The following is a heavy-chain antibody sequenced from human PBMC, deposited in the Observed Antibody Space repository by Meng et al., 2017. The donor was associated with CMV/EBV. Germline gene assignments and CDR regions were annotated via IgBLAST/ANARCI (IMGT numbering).Heavy chain of an antibody. D-gene: IGHD3-16*01. Sequence: GGSLKLSCAASGFTFSSYWMHWVRQAPGKGLVWVSRINSDGSSTSYADSVKGRFTISRANAKNTLYLQMNSLRAEDTAVYYWARGGGGAGSDYWGQGTLVTVSS. CDR3: ARGGGGAGSDY. CDR2: INSDGSST. V-gene: IGHV3-74*01. J-gene: IGHJ4*02. CDR1: GFTFSSYW.